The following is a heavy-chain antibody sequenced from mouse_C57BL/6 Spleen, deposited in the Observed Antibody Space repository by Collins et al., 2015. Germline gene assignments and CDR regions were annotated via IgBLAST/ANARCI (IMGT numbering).Heavy chain of an antibody. CDR3: ARRDYDWYFDV. CDR1: GYSITSDYA. J-gene: IGHJ1*01. Sequence: DVQLQESGPGLVKPSQSLSLTCTVTGYSITSDYAWNWIRQFPGNKLEWMGYISYSGSTSYNPSLKSRISITRDTSKNQFFLQLNSVTTEDTATYYCARRDYDWYFDVWGAGTTVTVSS. CDR2: ISYSGST. D-gene: IGHD2-4*01. V-gene: IGHV3-2*02.